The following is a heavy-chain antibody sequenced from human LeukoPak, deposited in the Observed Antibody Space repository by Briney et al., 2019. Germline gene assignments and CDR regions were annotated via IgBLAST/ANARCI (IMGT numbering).Heavy chain of an antibody. Sequence: GGSLRLSCAASGFTFDDYAMHWVRQAPGKGLEWVSGISWNSGSIGYADSVKGRFTIPRDNAKNSLYLQMNSLRAEDTALYYCAKSSLVVVVAATSDYFDYWGQGTLVTVSS. CDR1: GFTFDDYA. CDR2: ISWNSGSI. CDR3: AKSSLVVVVAATSDYFDY. D-gene: IGHD2-15*01. J-gene: IGHJ4*02. V-gene: IGHV3-9*01.